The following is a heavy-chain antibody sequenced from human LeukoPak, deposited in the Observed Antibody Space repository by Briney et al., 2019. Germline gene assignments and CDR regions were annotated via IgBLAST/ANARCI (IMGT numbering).Heavy chain of an antibody. CDR1: GGSFSGYY. CDR3: ARAGSGYYGSGSPSTFDY. CDR2: INHSGST. Sequence: PSETLSLTCAVYGGSFSGYYWRWIRQPPGKGLEWIGEINHSGSTNYNPSLKSRVTISVDTSENQFSLKLSSVTAADTAVYYCARAGSGYYGSGSPSTFDYWGQGTLVTVSS. D-gene: IGHD3-10*01. V-gene: IGHV4-34*01. J-gene: IGHJ4*02.